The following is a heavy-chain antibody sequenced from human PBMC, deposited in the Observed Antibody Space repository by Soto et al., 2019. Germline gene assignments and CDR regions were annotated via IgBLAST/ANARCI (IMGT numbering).Heavy chain of an antibody. V-gene: IGHV4-34*01. D-gene: IGHD3-22*01. CDR2: INHSGST. CDR1: GGSFSGYY. Sequence: QVQLQQWGAGLLKPSETLSLTCAVYGGSFSGYYWSWIRQPPGKGLEWIGEINHSGSTNYNPSLKSRVTISVXTSKNXFSLXLSSVTAADTAVYYCARARDYYDSSGPYFDYWGQGTLVTVSS. J-gene: IGHJ4*02. CDR3: ARARDYYDSSGPYFDY.